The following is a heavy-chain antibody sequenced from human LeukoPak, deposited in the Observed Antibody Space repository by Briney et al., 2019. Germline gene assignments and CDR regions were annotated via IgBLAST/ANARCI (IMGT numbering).Heavy chain of an antibody. J-gene: IGHJ3*02. V-gene: IGHV1-18*01. CDR3: ARGGSRSRRGDDAFDI. Sequence: ASVKVSCKASGYTFTNYAMNWVRQAPGQGLEWMGWISAYNGNTELAQKFQGRVTLATDASTSTAYVEPRSLTSDDTAVYFCARGGSRSRRGDDAFDIWGQGTMVTVSS. D-gene: IGHD3-10*01. CDR1: GYTFTNYA. CDR2: ISAYNGNT.